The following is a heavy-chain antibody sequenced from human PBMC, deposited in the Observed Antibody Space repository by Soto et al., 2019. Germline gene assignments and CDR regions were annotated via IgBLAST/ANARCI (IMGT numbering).Heavy chain of an antibody. J-gene: IGHJ4*02. D-gene: IGHD3-16*01. V-gene: IGHV3-48*01. Sequence: EVQLVDSGGGLVQPGGSLRLSCAASGFTFRSYSMNWVRQAPGKGLEWLAYIGGSGDTTFFADSVKGRFTVSRENGKNSLYLQMNSLRAEDTAVYYCVGGIDYWGQGTPVTVSS. CDR2: IGGSGDTT. CDR1: GFTFRSYS. CDR3: VGGIDY.